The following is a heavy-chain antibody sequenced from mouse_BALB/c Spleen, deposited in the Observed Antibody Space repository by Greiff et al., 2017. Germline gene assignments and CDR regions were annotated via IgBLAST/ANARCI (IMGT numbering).Heavy chain of an antibody. J-gene: IGHJ4*01. CDR3: ARGYDGYYEAMDY. CDR1: RFTFSSYA. CDR2: ISSGGST. V-gene: IGHV5-6-5*01. D-gene: IGHD2-3*01. Sequence: EVKLVESGGGLVKPGGSLKLSCAASRFTFSSYAMSWVRQTPEKRLEWVASISSGGSTYYPDSVKGRFTISRDNARNILYLQMSSLRSEDTAMYYCARGYDGYYEAMDYWGQGTSVTVSS.